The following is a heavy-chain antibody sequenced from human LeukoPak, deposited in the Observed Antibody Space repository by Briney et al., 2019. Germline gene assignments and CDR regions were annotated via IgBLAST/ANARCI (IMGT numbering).Heavy chain of an antibody. Sequence: GGSLRLSCAASGFTFTRYWMHWVRQAPGKGLVWVSRINTDGSSTAYADSVKGQFTISRDNAKNTVYLQMNSLRAEDTAVYYCARVQNEWQLLPGFDYWGQGTLVTVSS. V-gene: IGHV3-74*01. D-gene: IGHD1-26*01. CDR3: ARVQNEWQLLPGFDY. CDR2: INTDGSST. J-gene: IGHJ4*02. CDR1: GFTFTRYW.